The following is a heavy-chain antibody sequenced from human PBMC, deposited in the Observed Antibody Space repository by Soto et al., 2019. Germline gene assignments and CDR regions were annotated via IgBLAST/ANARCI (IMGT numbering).Heavy chain of an antibody. V-gene: IGHV1-8*01. CDR3: ARGGYYDFWSGYKGFHY. D-gene: IGHD3-3*01. CDR1: GYTFTSYD. CDR2: MNPNSGNT. Sequence: QVQLVQSGAEVKKPGASVKVSCKASGYTFTSYDINWVRQATGQGLEWMGWMNPNSGNTGYAQKFQGRVTMTRNTSISTAYMELSSLRSEDTAVYYCARGGYYDFWSGYKGFHYWGQGTLVTVSS. J-gene: IGHJ4*02.